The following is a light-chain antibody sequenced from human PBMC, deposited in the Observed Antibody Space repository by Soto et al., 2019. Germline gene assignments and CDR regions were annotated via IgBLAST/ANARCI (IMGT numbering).Light chain of an antibody. J-gene: IGKJ1*01. CDR3: QQHGSSPPSWT. V-gene: IGKV3-20*01. CDR2: GAS. Sequence: ETVLTQSPGTLSLSPGERATLFCRASQSLSSSYLAWYQQKPGQAPRLLIYGASSRATGIPDRFSGSGSGTDFTLTISRLESEDFAVYYWQQHGSSPPSWTFGQGTKVEIK. CDR1: QSLSSSY.